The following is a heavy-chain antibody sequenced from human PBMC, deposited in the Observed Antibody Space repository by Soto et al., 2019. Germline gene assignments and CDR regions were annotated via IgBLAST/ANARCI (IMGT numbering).Heavy chain of an antibody. Sequence: VQLQESGPGLVKPSETLSLTCTVSGGSISSYYWSWIRQPPGKGLEWIGYIYYSGSTNYNPSLKSRVTISVDTSKNQFSLKLSSVTAADTAVYYCARGNVDTAMVYYFDYWGQGTLVTVSS. J-gene: IGHJ4*02. CDR2: IYYSGST. V-gene: IGHV4-59*01. CDR1: GGSISSYY. CDR3: ARGNVDTAMVYYFDY. D-gene: IGHD5-18*01.